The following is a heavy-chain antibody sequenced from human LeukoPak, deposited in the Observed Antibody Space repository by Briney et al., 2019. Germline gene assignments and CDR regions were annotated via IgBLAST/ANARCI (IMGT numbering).Heavy chain of an antibody. CDR1: GGSISSSNYY. Sequence: KASETLSLTCTVSGGSISSSNYYWGWVRQPPGKGLEWIGYVYYTGSTYYNPSLKSRVTISVDRSKNQFSLKLSSVTAADTAVYYCARGPRTTVTTEPIWYFDLWGRGTLVTVSS. CDR2: VYYTGST. J-gene: IGHJ2*01. CDR3: ARGPRTTVTTEPIWYFDL. D-gene: IGHD4-17*01. V-gene: IGHV4-61*05.